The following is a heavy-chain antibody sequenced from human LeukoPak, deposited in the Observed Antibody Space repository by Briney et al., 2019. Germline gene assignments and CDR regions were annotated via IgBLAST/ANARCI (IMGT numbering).Heavy chain of an antibody. CDR3: ARGLTIFGVVNDAFDI. CDR2: INRDGSST. D-gene: IGHD3-3*01. J-gene: IGHJ3*02. Sequence: GGSLRLSCAASGFTFSSYWMHWVRQAPGKGLVWASLINRDGSSTIYADSVKGRFTISRDNVKNTLYLQMNSLRAEDTAVYYCARGLTIFGVVNDAFDIWGQGTMVTVSS. V-gene: IGHV3-74*01. CDR1: GFTFSSYW.